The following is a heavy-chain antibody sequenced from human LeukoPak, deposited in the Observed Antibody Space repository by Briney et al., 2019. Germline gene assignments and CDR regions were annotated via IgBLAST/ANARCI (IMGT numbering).Heavy chain of an antibody. CDR3: AKMRGSKKYGSGRYYYYYYMDV. J-gene: IGHJ6*03. V-gene: IGHV4-4*07. CDR2: IYTSGST. CDR1: GGSISSYY. D-gene: IGHD3-10*01. Sequence: SETLSLTCTVSGGSISSYYWSWIRQPAGKGLEWIGRIYTSGSTNYNPSLKSRVTMSVDTSKNQFSLKLSSVTAADTAVYSCAKMRGSKKYGSGRYYYYYYMDVWGKGTTVTISS.